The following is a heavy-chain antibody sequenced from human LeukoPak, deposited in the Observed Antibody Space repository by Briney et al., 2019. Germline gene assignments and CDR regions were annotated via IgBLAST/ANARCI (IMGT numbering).Heavy chain of an antibody. J-gene: IGHJ4*02. CDR3: ARSHYYDNSGPGGFGY. V-gene: IGHV4-39*01. Sequence: SETLSLTCTVSGGSISSYYWSWIRQPPGKGLEWIRSIYYSGSTYYNPSLRSRVTISVDTSKNQFSLKLSSVTAADTAVYYCARSHYYDNSGPGGFGYWGQGTLVTVSS. D-gene: IGHD3-22*01. CDR1: GGSISSYY. CDR2: IYYSGST.